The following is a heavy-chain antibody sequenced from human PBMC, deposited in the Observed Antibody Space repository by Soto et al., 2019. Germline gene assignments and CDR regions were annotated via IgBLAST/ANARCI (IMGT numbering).Heavy chain of an antibody. V-gene: IGHV4-4*07. Sequence: SETLSLTCTVSGGSISSYYWSWIRQPAGKGLEWIGRIYTSGSTNYNPSLKSRVTMSVDTSKNQFSLKLSSVTAADAAVYYCARDLGSCWYQGNWFDPWGQGTLVTVSS. CDR2: IYTSGST. J-gene: IGHJ5*02. CDR1: GGSISSYY. D-gene: IGHD6-13*01. CDR3: ARDLGSCWYQGNWFDP.